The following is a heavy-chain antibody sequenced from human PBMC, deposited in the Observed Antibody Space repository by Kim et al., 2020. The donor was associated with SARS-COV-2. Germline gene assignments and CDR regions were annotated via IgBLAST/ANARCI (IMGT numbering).Heavy chain of an antibody. CDR3: TKERAYWYFDL. J-gene: IGHJ2*01. Sequence: DTGRARLTITRDISKNTVYLQMNSLRVEDTAVYYCTKERAYWYFDLWGRGTLVTVSS. V-gene: IGHV3-23*01.